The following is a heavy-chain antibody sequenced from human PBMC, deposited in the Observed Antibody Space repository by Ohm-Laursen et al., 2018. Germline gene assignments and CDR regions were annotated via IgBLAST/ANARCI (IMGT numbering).Heavy chain of an antibody. Sequence: SDTLSLTWTVYGGSFSGYYWSWIRQPPGKGLEWIGEINHSGSTNYNPSLKSRVTISVDTSKNQFSLKLSSVTAADTAVYYCARGRVVGIAVAGTLFDYWGQGTLVTVSS. CDR1: GGSFSGYY. CDR3: ARGRVVGIAVAGTLFDY. V-gene: IGHV4-34*01. CDR2: INHSGST. D-gene: IGHD6-19*01. J-gene: IGHJ4*02.